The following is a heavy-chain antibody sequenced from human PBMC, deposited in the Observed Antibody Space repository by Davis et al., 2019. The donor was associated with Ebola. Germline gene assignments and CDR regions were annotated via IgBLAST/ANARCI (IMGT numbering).Heavy chain of an antibody. J-gene: IGHJ4*02. CDR2: IKSKTDGGTT. D-gene: IGHD3-22*01. Sequence: GESLKISCAASGFTFSSYAMSWVRQAPGKGLEWVGRIKSKTDGGTTGYAAPVKGRFTISRDDSKNTLYLQMNSLKTEDTAVYYCTTDPLRRYDTSPLWGQGTLVTVSS. CDR3: TTDPLRRYDTSPL. CDR1: GFTFSSYA. V-gene: IGHV3-15*01.